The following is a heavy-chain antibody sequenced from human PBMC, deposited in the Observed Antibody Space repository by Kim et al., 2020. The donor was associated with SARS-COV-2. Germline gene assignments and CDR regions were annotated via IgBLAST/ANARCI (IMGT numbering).Heavy chain of an antibody. CDR3: ARGHHGLDV. J-gene: IGHJ6*02. Sequence: GFTAYHPSLNSRPTISVDTSKNQFSLKLNSLTTADTAVYYGARGHHGLDVWGQGTTVTVS. V-gene: IGHV4-59*09. CDR2: GFT.